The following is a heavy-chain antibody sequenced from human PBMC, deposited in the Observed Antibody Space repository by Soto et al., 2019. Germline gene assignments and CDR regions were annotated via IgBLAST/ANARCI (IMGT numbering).Heavy chain of an antibody. V-gene: IGHV3-9*01. CDR1: GFTFDGYA. J-gene: IGHJ4*02. CDR3: SKDGGSKSWDPFFDF. D-gene: IGHD6-13*01. CDR2: ISWASAVI. Sequence: HPGGSLRLSCAVSGFTFDGYAIRWVRQAPGKGLEWVSGISWASAVIDYAASVKGRFTIGRDNARNSLYLLMINLRPEDAALYFCSKDGGSKSWDPFFDFWGRGTLVTVSS.